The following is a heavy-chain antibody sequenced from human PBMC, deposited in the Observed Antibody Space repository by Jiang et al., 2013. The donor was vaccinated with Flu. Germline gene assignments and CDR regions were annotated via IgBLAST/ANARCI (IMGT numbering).Heavy chain of an antibody. CDR1: GYILTSNV. Sequence: GAEVKKPGSSVKVSCRASGYILTSNVISWVRQAPGQGLEWMGGFIPVFGTANYAQKFQGRVTITADESTSTAYMELSSLTFEDTAVYYCARVNGGYSSGGPFDYWGQGTLVTVSS. V-gene: IGHV1-69*01. CDR2: FIPVFGTA. CDR3: ARVNGGYSSGGPFDY. J-gene: IGHJ4*02. D-gene: IGHD5-18*01.